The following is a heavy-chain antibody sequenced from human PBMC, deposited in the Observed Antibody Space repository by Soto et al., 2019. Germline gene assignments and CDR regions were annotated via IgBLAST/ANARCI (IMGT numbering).Heavy chain of an antibody. CDR1: GFTFRSYW. CDR2: IKPDGSEK. J-gene: IGHJ4*02. V-gene: IGHV3-7*05. D-gene: IGHD1-1*01. CDR3: AREKNTGY. Sequence: EVQLVESGGGLVQPGASLGLSCAASGFTFRSYWMTWVRQAPGKGLEWVASIKPDGSEKYYVDSVKGRFTISRDNAKNSLFLQMNSLRAEDTAVYYCAREKNTGYWGRGTLVTVSS.